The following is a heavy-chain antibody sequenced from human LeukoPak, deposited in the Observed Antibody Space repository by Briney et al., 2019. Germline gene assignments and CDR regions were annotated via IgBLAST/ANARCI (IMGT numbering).Heavy chain of an antibody. V-gene: IGHV6-1*01. D-gene: IGHD6-19*01. CDR1: GDSVSSNSAA. CDR2: TYYRSKWYN. Sequence: SQTLSLTCAISGDSVSSNSAAWNWIRQSPSRGLEWLVRTYYRSKWYNDYAVSVTSRITINPDTSKNQFSLHLNSVAPEDTAVYYCARESQGSGSGWYNGYLDHWGQGTLVTVSS. CDR3: ARESQGSGSGWYNGYLDH. J-gene: IGHJ4*02.